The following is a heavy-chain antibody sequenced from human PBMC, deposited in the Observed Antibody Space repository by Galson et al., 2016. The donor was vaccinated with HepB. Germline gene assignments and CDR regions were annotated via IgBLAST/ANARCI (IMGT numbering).Heavy chain of an antibody. CDR1: GFPLGSFW. D-gene: IGHD5-18*01. V-gene: IGHV3-7*04. CDR3: GRAQWIPARRAAYFDY. J-gene: IGHJ4*02. Sequence: SLRLSCAASGFPLGSFWMNWVRQAPGKGLQWVAHVKQDGSEKYYAESVEGRFTISRDNARNSMFLQMNSLRPDDTSVYYCGRAQWIPARRAAYFDYWGQGILVTVSS. CDR2: VKQDGSEK.